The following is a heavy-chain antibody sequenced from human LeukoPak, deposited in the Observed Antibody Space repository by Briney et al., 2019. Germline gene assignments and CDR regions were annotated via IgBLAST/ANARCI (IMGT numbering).Heavy chain of an antibody. CDR2: NYYSGST. J-gene: IGHJ5*02. CDR3: ARSSPPDSSGYYLAYNWFDP. CDR1: GGSISSGGYY. Sequence: SQTLSLTCTVSGGSISSGGYYWSCIRQHPGKGLEWIGYNYYSGSTYYNPSLKSRVTISVDTSKYQFSLKLSSVTAADTAVYYCARSSPPDSSGYYLAYNWFDPGGQGTLVTVSS. V-gene: IGHV4-31*03. D-gene: IGHD3-22*01.